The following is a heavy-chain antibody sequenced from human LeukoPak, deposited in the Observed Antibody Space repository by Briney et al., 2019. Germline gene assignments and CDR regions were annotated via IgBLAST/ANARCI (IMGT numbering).Heavy chain of an antibody. J-gene: IGHJ4*02. CDR1: GGSFSGYY. D-gene: IGHD5-18*01. V-gene: IGHV4-34*01. CDR3: AREDTAMAYFDY. CDR2: INHSGST. Sequence: SETLSLTCAVYGGSFSGYYWSWIPQPPGKGLEWIGEINHSGSTNYNPSLKSRVTISVDTSKNQFSLKLSSVTAADTAVYYCAREDTAMAYFDYWGQGTLVTVSS.